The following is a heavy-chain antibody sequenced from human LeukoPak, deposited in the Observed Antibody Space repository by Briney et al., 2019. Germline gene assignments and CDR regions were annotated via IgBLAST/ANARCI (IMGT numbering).Heavy chain of an antibody. D-gene: IGHD5-18*01. J-gene: IGHJ4*02. CDR1: GYTFTSYG. CDR2: ITGSGGST. V-gene: IGHV3-23*01. Sequence: GASVKVSCKASGYTFTSYGISWVRQAPGKGLEWVSAITGSGGSTYYADSVKGRFTISRDNSKNTLHLQMNSLRAEDTAVYYCTKDGPWIQLYFDYWGQGTLVTVS. CDR3: TKDGPWIQLYFDY.